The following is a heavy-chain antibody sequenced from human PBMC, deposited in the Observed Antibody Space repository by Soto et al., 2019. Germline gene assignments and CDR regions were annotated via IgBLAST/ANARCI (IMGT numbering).Heavy chain of an antibody. D-gene: IGHD3-9*01. CDR1: GYTFTGYG. CDR3: ARELRYFDRLNWFDP. V-gene: IGHV1-18*01. Sequence: ASVKVSCKASGYTFTGYGISWVRQAPGQGLEWMGWISAYNGNTNYAQKLQGRVTMTTDTSTSTAYMELRSLRSDDTAVYYCARELRYFDRLNWFDPWGQGTLVTVSS. CDR2: ISAYNGNT. J-gene: IGHJ5*02.